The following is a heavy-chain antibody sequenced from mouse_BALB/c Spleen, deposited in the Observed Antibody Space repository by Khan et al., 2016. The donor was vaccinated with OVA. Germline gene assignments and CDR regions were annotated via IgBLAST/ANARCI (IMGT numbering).Heavy chain of an antibody. Sequence: QVRLQQSGAELSRPGASVKMSCKASGYTFTSNTMHWVKQRPGQGLEWIGYINPRSDYTIYSQKFKDKATLTADISSSTAYMQLSSLTSDDSEEYYCARLTTGYAMDYWGQGTSVTVSS. CDR2: INPRSDYT. D-gene: IGHD2-12*01. J-gene: IGHJ4*01. V-gene: IGHV1-4*01. CDR1: GYTFTSNT. CDR3: ARLTTGYAMDY.